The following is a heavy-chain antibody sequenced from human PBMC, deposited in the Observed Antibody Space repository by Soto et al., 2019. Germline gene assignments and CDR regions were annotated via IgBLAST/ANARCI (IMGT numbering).Heavy chain of an antibody. V-gene: IGHV3-23*01. J-gene: IGHJ3*02. Sequence: EVQLLESGGGLVQPGGSLRLSCAASGFTFSSYAMSWVRQAPGKGLEWVSAISGSGGSTYYADSVKGRFTISRDNSKNTLYLQMNSLRAQDTAVYYCAKDPSRYCGGGSCFHDAFDIWGQGTMVTVSS. CDR3: AKDPSRYCGGGSCFHDAFDI. CDR2: ISGSGGST. CDR1: GFTFSSYA. D-gene: IGHD2-15*01.